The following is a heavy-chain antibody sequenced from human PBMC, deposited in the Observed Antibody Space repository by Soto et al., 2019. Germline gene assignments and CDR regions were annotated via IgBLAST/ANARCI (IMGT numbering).Heavy chain of an antibody. V-gene: IGHV1-3*01. CDR3: ARNIVGTSHFDY. D-gene: IGHD1-26*01. CDR1: GYTFTTHA. CDR2: INAGSGNT. Sequence: QVQLVQSGADVKKPGASVKVSCKASGYTFTTHAVHWVRQAPGQSLEWMGWINAGSGNTRYSQKFQGRVTITRDTSARTAYKELSSLRSEDTAVYYCARNIVGTSHFDYWGQGTLVTVSS. J-gene: IGHJ4*02.